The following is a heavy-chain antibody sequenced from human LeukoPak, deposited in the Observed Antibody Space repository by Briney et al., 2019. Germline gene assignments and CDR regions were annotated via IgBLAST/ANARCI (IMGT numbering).Heavy chain of an antibody. CDR1: GFTFSSYG. CDR3: ANLFHPQQLVDRADY. Sequence: GGSLRLSCAASGFTFSSYGMRWGRQAPVKGLEWGACIRYDVSNKYYADSVKGRFTISRDSSKNTLYLQMNSLRAEDTAVYYSANLFHPQQLVDRADYWGQGTLVTVSS. D-gene: IGHD6-13*01. J-gene: IGHJ4*02. V-gene: IGHV3-30*02. CDR2: IRYDVSNK.